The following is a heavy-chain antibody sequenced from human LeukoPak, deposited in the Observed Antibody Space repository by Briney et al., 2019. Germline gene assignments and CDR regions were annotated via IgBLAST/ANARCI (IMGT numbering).Heavy chain of an antibody. CDR1: GGSFSGDY. V-gene: IGHV4-34*09. J-gene: IGHJ4*02. Sequence: SETLSLTSAVYGGSFSGDYIRQPPGKGLEWIGYIYYSGSTYYNPSLKSRVTISVDTSKNQFSLKLSSVTAADTAVYYCARVVGDIVVVVAATTPPYYFDYWGQGTLVTVSS. CDR3: ARVVGDIVVVVAATTPPYYFDY. CDR2: IYYSGST. D-gene: IGHD2-15*01.